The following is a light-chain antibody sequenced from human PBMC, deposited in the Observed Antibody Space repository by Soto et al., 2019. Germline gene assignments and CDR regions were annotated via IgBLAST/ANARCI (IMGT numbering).Light chain of an antibody. J-gene: IGLJ2*01. Sequence: QSVLTQPPSVSGAPGQRITISCTGTWSNIGAGSGVHWYQQLPGTPPKLLISGDGNRPSGVPDRFSGSKSGPSASLAVTDLQAEDEADYYCQSYDTLLTEVIFGGGTKLTVL. CDR3: QSYDTLLTEVI. CDR2: GDG. CDR1: WSNIGAGSG. V-gene: IGLV1-40*01.